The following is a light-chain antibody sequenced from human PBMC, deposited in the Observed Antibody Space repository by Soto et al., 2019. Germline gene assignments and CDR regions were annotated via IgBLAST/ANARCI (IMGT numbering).Light chain of an antibody. Sequence: EIMMTQSPVTLSVSPGERATLSCRASQSVNSNLAWYQQKPGQAPRLLIYGASTRATGIPDRFSGSGSGTDFTLTINRLEPEDFALYYCQQYGSSPPTFGQGTKVDIK. CDR2: GAS. CDR3: QQYGSSPPT. J-gene: IGKJ1*01. V-gene: IGKV3-20*01. CDR1: QSVNSN.